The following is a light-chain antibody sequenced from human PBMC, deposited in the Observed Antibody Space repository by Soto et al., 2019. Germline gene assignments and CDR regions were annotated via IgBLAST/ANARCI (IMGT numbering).Light chain of an antibody. CDR3: GTGDSSLSAYV. CDR1: SSNIGNNY. J-gene: IGLJ1*01. CDR2: DNN. V-gene: IGLV1-51*01. Sequence: QSVLTQPPSVSAAPGQKVTISCSGRSSNIGNNYVSWYQQLPGTAPKLLIYDNNKRPSGIPDRFSGSKSGTSATLGITGLQTGDEADYYCGTGDSSLSAYVFGTGTKLTVL.